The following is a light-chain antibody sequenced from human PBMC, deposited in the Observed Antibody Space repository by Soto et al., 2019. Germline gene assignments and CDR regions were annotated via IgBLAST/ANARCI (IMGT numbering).Light chain of an antibody. CDR3: QQYYSPPRYT. Sequence: DIVMTQSPEYLAVSLGERATINCRSSQSILYSSNNKNLIAWYQQKPGQPPNLLIYWASTRQSGGPARFSGSGYWRDFTLTISSLQAEDVAVYYCQQYYSPPRYTFGQGTRLGIK. CDR1: QSILYSSNNKNL. J-gene: IGKJ2*01. V-gene: IGKV4-1*01. CDR2: WAS.